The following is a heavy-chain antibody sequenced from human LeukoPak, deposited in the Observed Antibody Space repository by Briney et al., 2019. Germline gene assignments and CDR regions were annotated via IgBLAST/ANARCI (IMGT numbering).Heavy chain of an antibody. CDR2: IRYDGSNK. Sequence: QPRGSLRLSCAASGFTFSSYGMHWVRQAPGKGLEWVAFIRYDGSNKYYADSVKGRFTISRDNSKNTLYLQMNSLRAEDTAVYYCARALFGSGYYSYWYFDLWGRGTLVTVSS. CDR1: GFTFSSYG. CDR3: ARALFGSGYYSYWYFDL. D-gene: IGHD3-3*01. J-gene: IGHJ2*01. V-gene: IGHV3-30*02.